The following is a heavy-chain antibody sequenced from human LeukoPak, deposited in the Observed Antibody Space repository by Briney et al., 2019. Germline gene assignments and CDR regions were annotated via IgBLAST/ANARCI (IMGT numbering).Heavy chain of an antibody. CDR1: GFTFDDYA. Sequence: PGRSLRLSCAASGFTFDDYAMHWVRQAPGKGLEWVSGISWNSGSIGYADSVKGRFTISRDNAKNSLYLQMNSLRAEDTALYYCAKGYTYYYDSSGYSNYFDYWGQGTLVTVSS. CDR2: ISWNSGSI. D-gene: IGHD3-22*01. V-gene: IGHV3-9*01. J-gene: IGHJ4*02. CDR3: AKGYTYYYDSSGYSNYFDY.